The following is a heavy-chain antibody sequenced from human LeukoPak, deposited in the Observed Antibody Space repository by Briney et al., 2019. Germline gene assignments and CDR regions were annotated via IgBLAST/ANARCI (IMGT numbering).Heavy chain of an antibody. D-gene: IGHD2-2*01. CDR2: INNDGSTT. CDR3: ARGDAYALNY. Sequence: PGGSLRLSCAASGFTFSSYWMHWVRQAPGKGLVWVSRINNDGSTTADADSVKGRFTITRDNAKNTLYLQMNSLRAEDTAVYYCARGDAYALNYWGQGTLVTVSS. J-gene: IGHJ4*02. V-gene: IGHV3-74*01. CDR1: GFTFSSYW.